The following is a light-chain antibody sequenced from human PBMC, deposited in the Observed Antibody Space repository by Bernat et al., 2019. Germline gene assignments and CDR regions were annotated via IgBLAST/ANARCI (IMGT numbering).Light chain of an antibody. CDR3: QQYGSSPNT. CDR1: QSVSSSY. V-gene: IGKV3-20*01. Sequence: EIVLTQSPGTLSLSPGERATLSCRASQSVSSSYLAWYQQKPGQAPRLLIYGASSRATGIPARFSGSGSGTDFTLTISSLEPEDFAVYYCQQYGSSPNTFGQGNELEIK. J-gene: IGKJ2*01. CDR2: GAS.